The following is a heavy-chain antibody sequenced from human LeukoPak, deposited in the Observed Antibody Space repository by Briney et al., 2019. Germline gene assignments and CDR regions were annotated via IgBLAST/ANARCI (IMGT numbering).Heavy chain of an antibody. J-gene: IGHJ4*02. CDR3: ARDPDSLYY. Sequence: GGSLRLSCAASGFTFSSYWMLWVRQAPGKGLVWVSHINGDGSSTTYADSVKGRFTISRDNAKNTLYLQMNSLRAEDTAVYYCARDPDSLYYWGQGTLVTVSS. D-gene: IGHD2-15*01. CDR2: INGDGSST. V-gene: IGHV3-74*01. CDR1: GFTFSSYW.